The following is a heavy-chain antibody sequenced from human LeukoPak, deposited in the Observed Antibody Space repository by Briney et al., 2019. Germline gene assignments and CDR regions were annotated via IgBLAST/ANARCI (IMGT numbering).Heavy chain of an antibody. J-gene: IGHJ4*02. D-gene: IGHD3-22*01. CDR1: GFTFSNYT. CDR2: ISYDGSNK. Sequence: GSLKLSCAASGFTFSNYTMKLVRPGSGKGLEWVAVISYDGSNKYYADSVKGRFTISRDNSKNTLYLQMNSLRAEDTAVYYCAREGVVVVITTFDYWGQGTLVTVSS. V-gene: IGHV3-30-3*01. CDR3: AREGVVVVITTFDY.